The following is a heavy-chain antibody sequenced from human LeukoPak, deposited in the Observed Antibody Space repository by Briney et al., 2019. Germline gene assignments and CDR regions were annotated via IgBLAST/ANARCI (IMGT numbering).Heavy chain of an antibody. CDR3: ARDPWYDILTGYYYGMDV. V-gene: IGHV4-39*07. CDR2: IYYSGNT. Sequence: PSETLSLTCTVSGGSISSSSYYWGWIRQPPGKGLEWIGNIYYSGNTYYNPSLKSRVTISVDTSKNQFSLKLSSVTAADTAVYYCARDPWYDILTGYYYGMDVWGHGTTVTVSS. CDR1: GGSISSSSYY. D-gene: IGHD3-9*01. J-gene: IGHJ6*02.